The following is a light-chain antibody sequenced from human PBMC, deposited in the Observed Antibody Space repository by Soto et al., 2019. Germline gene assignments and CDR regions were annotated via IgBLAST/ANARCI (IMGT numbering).Light chain of an antibody. J-gene: IGLJ1*01. CDR3: QVCHSDSDHYV. CDR1: NIGGET. Sequence: SYDLTQPPSVSVAPGQTARIICGGNNIGGETVHWYQQKPGQAPVLVVYDDTDRPSGIPERFSGSNSGNTATLTISRVEAGDEADYYCQVCHSDSDHYVFGTGTKVTVL. V-gene: IGLV3-21*02. CDR2: DDT.